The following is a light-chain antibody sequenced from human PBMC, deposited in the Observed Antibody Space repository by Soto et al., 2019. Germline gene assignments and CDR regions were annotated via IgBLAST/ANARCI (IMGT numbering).Light chain of an antibody. CDR2: GNS. J-gene: IGLJ2*01. CDR1: SSNIGAGYD. V-gene: IGLV1-40*01. CDR3: QSYDSSLSGSL. Sequence: SVLTQPPSVSGAPGQRVTISCTGSSSNIGAGYDVHWYQQLPGTAPKLLIYGNSNRPSGVPDRFSGSKSGTSASPAITGLPAEDEADYCCQSYDSSLSGSLFGGGTKLTVL.